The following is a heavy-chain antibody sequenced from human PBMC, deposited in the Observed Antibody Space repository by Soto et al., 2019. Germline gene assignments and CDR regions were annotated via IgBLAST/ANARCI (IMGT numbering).Heavy chain of an antibody. CDR2: LWYDGSNK. CDR3: ARGIAVRPLDY. V-gene: IGHV3-33*01. CDR1: GFTFSSYG. Sequence: QVQLVESGGGVVQPGRSLRLSCAASGFTFSSYGMHWVRQAPGKGLEWVAVLWYDGSNKYYADSVKGRFTISRDNSKNSLYLQMNSLRAEDTAVYYCARGIAVRPLDYWGQGTLVTVSS. J-gene: IGHJ4*02. D-gene: IGHD6-6*01.